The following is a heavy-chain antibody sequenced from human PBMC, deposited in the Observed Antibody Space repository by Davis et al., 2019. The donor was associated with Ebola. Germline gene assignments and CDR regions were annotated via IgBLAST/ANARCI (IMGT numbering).Heavy chain of an antibody. D-gene: IGHD2-21*02. CDR2: MNPSAGDP. J-gene: IGHJ4*02. V-gene: IGHV1-46*01. CDR1: GYTFTSYY. CDR3: ARATRCGGDCYPDY. Sequence: ASVKVSCKASGYTFTSYYIHWVRQAPGQGLEWMGIMNPSAGDPRYAQRFRGRVTMTRDTSASTAYMELSSLRSEDTAVYYCARATRCGGDCYPDYWGQGTLVTVSS.